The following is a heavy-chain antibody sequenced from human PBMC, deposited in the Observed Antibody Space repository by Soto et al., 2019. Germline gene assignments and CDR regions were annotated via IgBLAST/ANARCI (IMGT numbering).Heavy chain of an antibody. CDR3: ARGRYGDY. CDR1: GYAFTTYG. Sequence: QVHLVQSGAEVKKPGASVKVSCKGSGYAFTTYGITWVRQAPGQGLEWMGWISAHNGNTNYAQKLXGXVPXTSDTSPSTAYMELRSLRSDDTAVDYCARGRYGDYWGQGALVTVSS. J-gene: IGHJ4*02. D-gene: IGHD1-1*01. CDR2: ISAHNGNT. V-gene: IGHV1-18*01.